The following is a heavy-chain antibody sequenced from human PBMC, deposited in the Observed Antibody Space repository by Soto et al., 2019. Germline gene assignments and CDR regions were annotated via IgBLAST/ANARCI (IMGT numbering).Heavy chain of an antibody. CDR2: IYPGDSDT. CDR3: VASIFYYGIDV. V-gene: IGHV5-51*01. CDR1: GYTFTNYW. Sequence: PGESLKLSCKGSGYTFTNYWIGWVRQMPGKGLEWMGIIYPGDSDTKYNPSFQGQVTISADKSITTTYLRWTSLKASDTAIYYCVASIFYYGIDVWGQGTTVTVSS. J-gene: IGHJ6*02.